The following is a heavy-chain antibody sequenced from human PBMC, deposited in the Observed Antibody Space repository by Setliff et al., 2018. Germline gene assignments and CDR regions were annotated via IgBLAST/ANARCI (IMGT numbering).Heavy chain of an antibody. J-gene: IGHJ4*02. CDR1: GFTFNNYF. Sequence: GGSLRLSCAASGFTFNNYFMIWVRQAPGKGLEWVSSISNSGGEIHYADSVKRRFTISRDNPRSTLYLQMNSLRAEDTALYYCANYEQRPRNLDYWGQGTLVTVSS. D-gene: IGHD6-25*01. CDR2: ISNSGGEI. V-gene: IGHV3-23*01. CDR3: ANYEQRPRNLDY.